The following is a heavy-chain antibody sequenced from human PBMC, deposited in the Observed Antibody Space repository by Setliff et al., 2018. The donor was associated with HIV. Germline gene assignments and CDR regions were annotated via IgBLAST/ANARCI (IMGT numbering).Heavy chain of an antibody. V-gene: IGHV5-51*01. CDR3: TRLWHENWGGVDY. J-gene: IGHJ4*02. D-gene: IGHD3-16*01. CDR1: GYSFTSSW. CDR2: IYPGDSET. Sequence: HGESLKISCKGSGYSFTSSWIGWVRQMPGKGLEWMGIIYPGDSETRYSPSFQGQVTISVDKSTNTAFLQWTSLRASDTAMYYCTRLWHENWGGVDYWGQGTLVTVSS.